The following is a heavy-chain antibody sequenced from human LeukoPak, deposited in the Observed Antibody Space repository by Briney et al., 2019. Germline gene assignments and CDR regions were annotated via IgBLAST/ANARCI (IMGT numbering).Heavy chain of an antibody. V-gene: IGHV3-48*03. D-gene: IGHD3-22*01. CDR1: GFTFSSYA. Sequence: GGSLRLSCAASGFTFSSYAMSWVRQAPGKGLEWVSYISSSGSTIYYADSVKGRFTISRDNAKNSLYLQMNSLRAEDTAVYYCARSGGSSGPDAFDIWGQGTMVTVSS. J-gene: IGHJ3*02. CDR2: ISSSGSTI. CDR3: ARSGGSSGPDAFDI.